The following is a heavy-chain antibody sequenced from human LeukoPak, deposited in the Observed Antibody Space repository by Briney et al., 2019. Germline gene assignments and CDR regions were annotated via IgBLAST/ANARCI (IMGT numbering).Heavy chain of an antibody. CDR3: ARGCSSTRCYFGRREVDY. V-gene: IGHV4-38-2*02. CDR1: GYSTSSGYY. D-gene: IGHD2-2*01. CDR2: IYHSGST. Sequence: SETLSLTCTVSGYSTSSGYYWGWIRQPPGKGLEWIWSIYHSGSTYYNPSLKSRVTISVDTSKNQFSLKLSSVTAADTAVYYCARGCSSTRCYFGRREVDYWGQGTLVTVSS. J-gene: IGHJ4*02.